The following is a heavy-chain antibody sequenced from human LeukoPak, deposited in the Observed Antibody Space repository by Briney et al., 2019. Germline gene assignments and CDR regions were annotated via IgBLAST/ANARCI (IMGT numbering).Heavy chain of an antibody. CDR2: IYSRGTT. CDR1: GDSFSSASNY. V-gene: IGHV4-30-2*01. Sequence: PSETLSLTCSVSGDSFSSASNYWSWMRQPVGKGLEWIGFIYSRGTTFYSPSLKSRVTIAIDRSRNQFSLKLSSVTAADTAVYYCARIYPAYYYYYMDVWGKGTTVTVSS. CDR3: ARIYPAYYYYYMDV. D-gene: IGHD3-16*02. J-gene: IGHJ6*03.